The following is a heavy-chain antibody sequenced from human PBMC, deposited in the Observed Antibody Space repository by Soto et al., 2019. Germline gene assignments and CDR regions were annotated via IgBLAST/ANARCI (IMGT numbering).Heavy chain of an antibody. CDR2: IYYSGST. CDR1: GGSVSSGSYY. J-gene: IGHJ4*02. Sequence: SETLSLTCTVSGGSVSSGSYYWSWIRQPPGKGLEWIGYIYYSGSTNYNPSLKSRVTISVDTSKNQFSLKLSSVTAADTAVYYCASGISAAGTRGVFDYWGQGTLVTVSS. D-gene: IGHD6-13*01. CDR3: ASGISAAGTRGVFDY. V-gene: IGHV4-61*01.